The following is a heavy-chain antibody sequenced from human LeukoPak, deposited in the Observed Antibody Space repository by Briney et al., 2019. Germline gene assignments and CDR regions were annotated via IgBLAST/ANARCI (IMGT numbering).Heavy chain of an antibody. V-gene: IGHV3-23*01. Sequence: GGSLRLSCAASGFTFSSYAMSWVPQAPGKGLEWVSAIGGSGDSTHYADSVKGRFTISRDNSKNTLYLQMNSLRAEDTAVYYCARRGDSSGYYGGPFAYWGQGTLVTVSS. D-gene: IGHD3-22*01. CDR2: IGGSGDST. J-gene: IGHJ4*02. CDR3: ARRGDSSGYYGGPFAY. CDR1: GFTFSSYA.